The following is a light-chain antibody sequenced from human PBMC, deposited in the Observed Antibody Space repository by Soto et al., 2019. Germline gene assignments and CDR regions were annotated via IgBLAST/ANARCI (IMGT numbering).Light chain of an antibody. CDR1: SSDVGDYKS. Sequence: QSALTQPASVSGSPGQSIAISCSETSSDVGDYKSVSWYQHHPGKLPKLVIFEVSNRPSGVSNRFSGSKSGNTASLTISGLQAEDEADYYCAAWDDSLNGVVFGGGTKLTVL. V-gene: IGLV2-14*01. CDR2: EVS. J-gene: IGLJ2*01. CDR3: AAWDDSLNGVV.